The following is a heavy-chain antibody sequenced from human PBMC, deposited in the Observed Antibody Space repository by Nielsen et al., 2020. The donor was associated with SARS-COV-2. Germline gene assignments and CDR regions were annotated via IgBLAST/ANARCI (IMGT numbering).Heavy chain of an antibody. CDR2: IKSKTDGGTT. Sequence: GGSLRLSCAASGFTFGNAWMSWVRQAPGKGLEWVGRIKSKTDGGTTDYAAPVKGRFTISRDDSKNTLYLQMNSLKTEDTAVYYCTTDGPFYRGPPHFDYWGQGTLVTVSS. D-gene: IGHD4-11*01. CDR1: GFTFGNAW. CDR3: TTDGPFYRGPPHFDY. V-gene: IGHV3-15*01. J-gene: IGHJ4*02.